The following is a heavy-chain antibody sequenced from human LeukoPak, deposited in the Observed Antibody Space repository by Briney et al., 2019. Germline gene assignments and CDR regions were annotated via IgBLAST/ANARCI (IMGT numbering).Heavy chain of an antibody. CDR2: IRYDGSNK. J-gene: IGHJ4*02. D-gene: IGHD6-19*01. CDR1: GFTFSSYG. V-gene: IGHV3-30*02. Sequence: PGGSLRLSCAASGFTFSSYGMHWVRQAPGKGLEGVAFIRYDGSNKYYADSVKGRFTISRDNSKNTLYLQMNSLRAEDTAVYYCAKDAVAGNRYFDYWGQGILVTVSS. CDR3: AKDAVAGNRYFDY.